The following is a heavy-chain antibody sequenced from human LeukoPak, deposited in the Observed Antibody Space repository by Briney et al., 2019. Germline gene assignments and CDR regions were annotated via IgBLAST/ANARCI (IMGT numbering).Heavy chain of an antibody. D-gene: IGHD6-19*01. Sequence: SETLSLTWTVSGGSISSYYWSWIRQPAGKGLEWIGRIYTSGSTNYNPSLKSRVTISVATSKNQFSLKLSSVPAADTAVYYCARPSSSGWNWFDPWGQGTLVTVSS. J-gene: IGHJ5*02. CDR3: ARPSSSGWNWFDP. CDR2: IYTSGST. CDR1: GGSISSYY. V-gene: IGHV4-4*07.